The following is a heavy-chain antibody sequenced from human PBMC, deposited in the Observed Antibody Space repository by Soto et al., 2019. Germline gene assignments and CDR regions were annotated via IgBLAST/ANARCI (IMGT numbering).Heavy chain of an antibody. D-gene: IGHD3-22*01. CDR1: GGSISGSSW. Sequence: ETLSLTCAVSGGSISGSSWWSWIRQSPGKGLEWIGEIYHSGNTNYNPSLKSRVSISVDTSKNQFSLEIYSVTASDTAVYYCARAGSGYYHSSDYSKGNCWGQGTLVTVSS. V-gene: IGHV4-4*02. J-gene: IGHJ4*02. CDR2: IYHSGNT. CDR3: ARAGSGYYHSSDYSKGNC.